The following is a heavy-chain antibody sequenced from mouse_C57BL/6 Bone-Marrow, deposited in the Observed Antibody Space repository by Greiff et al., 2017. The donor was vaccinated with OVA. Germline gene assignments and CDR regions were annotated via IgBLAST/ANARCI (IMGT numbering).Heavy chain of an antibody. CDR1: GYTFTSYD. D-gene: IGHD1-1*01. V-gene: IGHV1-85*01. Sequence: VMLVESGPELVKPGASVKLSCKASGYTFTSYDINWVKQRPGQGLEWIGWIYPRDGSTKYNEKFKGKATLTVDTSSSTAYMELHILTSEDSAVSFCARRPLSPYYYAMDYWGQGTSVTVSS. CDR3: ARRPLSPYYYAMDY. CDR2: IYPRDGST. J-gene: IGHJ4*01.